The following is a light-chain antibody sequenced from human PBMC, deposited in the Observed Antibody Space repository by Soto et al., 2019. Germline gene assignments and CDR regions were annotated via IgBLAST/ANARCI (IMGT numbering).Light chain of an antibody. Sequence: DIVMTQSPDSLAVSLGERATINCKSSQSVLYSSNNKNYLAWYQQKPGQPAKLLIYWASTRGSAVPDRLSGSGAGTNFSLTISSLQGEDEVVYYCWQYYSTQWTFGQGTKVEIK. V-gene: IGKV4-1*01. CDR1: QSVLYSSNNKNY. CDR3: WQYYSTQWT. CDR2: WAS. J-gene: IGKJ1*01.